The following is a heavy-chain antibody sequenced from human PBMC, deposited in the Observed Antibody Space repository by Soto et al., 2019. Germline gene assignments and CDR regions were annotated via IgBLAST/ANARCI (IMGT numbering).Heavy chain of an antibody. CDR1: GASVSRDSYY. V-gene: IGHV4-39*01. CDR2: IYYTGTT. J-gene: IGHJ4*02. CDR3: ARPESDYVRPYSARFDF. Sequence: QLQIQESGPGLVKPSETLSLTCTVSGASVSRDSYYWGWVRQPPGKGLEWIGSIYYTGTTYYTPSLKSRVTISIDPSRNQFSLNLRSVTASDTAVYYCARPESDYVRPYSARFDFWGQGILVTVSS. D-gene: IGHD4-17*01.